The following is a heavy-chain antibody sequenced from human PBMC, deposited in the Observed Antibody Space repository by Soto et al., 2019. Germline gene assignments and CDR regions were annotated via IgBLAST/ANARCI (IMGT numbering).Heavy chain of an antibody. V-gene: IGHV3-53*01. Sequence: GGSLRLSCAASGFTVSNNYMSWVRQAPGKGLEWVSLIYSGGSTYYADSVKGRFTISRDASKNTLYLQMNSLRAEDTALYYCAAHSGTYDILTGSYYYYGMDVWGQGTTVTVSS. CDR3: AAHSGTYDILTGSYYYYGMDV. D-gene: IGHD3-9*01. J-gene: IGHJ6*02. CDR1: GFTVSNNY. CDR2: IYSGGST.